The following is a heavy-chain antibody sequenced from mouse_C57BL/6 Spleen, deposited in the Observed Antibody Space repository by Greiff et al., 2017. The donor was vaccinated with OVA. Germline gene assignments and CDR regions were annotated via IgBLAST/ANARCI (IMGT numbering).Heavy chain of an antibody. J-gene: IGHJ2*01. CDR3: ARTGGGAYY. Sequence: QVQLQQSGAELAKPGASVKLSCKASGYTFTSYWMHWVKQRPGQGLEWIGYINPSSGYTKYNQKFKAKATLTADKSSSTAYMQLSSRTYEDSAVYYCARTGGGAYYWGKGTTLTVSS. CDR1: GYTFTSYW. V-gene: IGHV1-7*01. CDR2: INPSSGYT.